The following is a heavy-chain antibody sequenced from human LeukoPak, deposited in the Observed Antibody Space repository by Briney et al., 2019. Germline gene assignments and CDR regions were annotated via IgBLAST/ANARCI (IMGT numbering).Heavy chain of an antibody. Sequence: PGGSLRLSCAASGVTFSSYEMNWVRQAPGKGLEWVSYISSSGSTIYYADSVKGRFTSSRDNAKNSLFLQMNNLRDEDTGVYYCARDRTSGYSYASDYWGQGTLVTVSS. D-gene: IGHD5-18*01. CDR3: ARDRTSGYSYASDY. CDR2: ISSSGSTI. CDR1: GVTFSSYE. V-gene: IGHV3-48*03. J-gene: IGHJ4*02.